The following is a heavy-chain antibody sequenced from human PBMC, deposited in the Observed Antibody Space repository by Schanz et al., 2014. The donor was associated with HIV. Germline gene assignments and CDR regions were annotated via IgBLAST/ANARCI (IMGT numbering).Heavy chain of an antibody. Sequence: VQLLESGGGLVQPGGSLRLSCAASGFTFSSYGMHWVRQAPGKGLEWVAVIWHDGSSKYYADSVKGRFTISRDNSKNTLSLQLNSLRAEDTAVYYCANSGYCTSGICYTRGNGLDVWGQGTTVTVSS. CDR1: GFTFSSYG. CDR2: IWHDGSSK. CDR3: ANSGYCTSGICYTRGNGLDV. V-gene: IGHV3-33*06. J-gene: IGHJ6*02. D-gene: IGHD2-8*01.